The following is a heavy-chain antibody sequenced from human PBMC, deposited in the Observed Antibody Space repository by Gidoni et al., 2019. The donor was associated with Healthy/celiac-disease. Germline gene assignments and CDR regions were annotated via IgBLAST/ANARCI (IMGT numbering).Heavy chain of an antibody. CDR2: IYYSGST. CDR1: GGSISSYY. CDR3: ARLGNIGATI. V-gene: IGHV4-59*08. Sequence: QVQLQESGPGLVKPSETLSLTCTVSGGSISSYYWSWIRQPPGKGLEWIGYIYYSGSTNYNPSLKSRVTISVDTYKNQFSRKLSSVTAADTAVYYCARLGNIGATIWDQGTLVTVSS. J-gene: IGHJ4*02. D-gene: IGHD5-12*01.